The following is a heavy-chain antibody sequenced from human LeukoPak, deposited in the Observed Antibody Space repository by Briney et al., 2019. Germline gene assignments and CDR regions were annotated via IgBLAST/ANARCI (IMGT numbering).Heavy chain of an antibody. J-gene: IGHJ5*01. CDR3: AKDLRGNWNYFDS. V-gene: IGHV3-23*01. CDR2: MSSTGINT. D-gene: IGHD1-7*01. Sequence: PGGSLRLSCAASGFTFHNYAITWVRQAPGKGLEWVSTMSSTGINTYYADSVKGRFTLSRDSSKTTLYLQMNSLRAEDTAVYYCAKDLRGNWNYFDSWGQGTLVTVSS. CDR1: GFTFHNYA.